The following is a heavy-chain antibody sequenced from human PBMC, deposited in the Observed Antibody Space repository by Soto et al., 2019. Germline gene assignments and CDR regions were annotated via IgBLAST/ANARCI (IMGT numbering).Heavy chain of an antibody. CDR1: GYTFTDHY. D-gene: IGHD3-22*01. CDR2: INPHSGGA. CDR3: ARSSTYKFDSSGYYDY. J-gene: IGHJ4*02. Sequence: QVQLVQSGAEVKKPGASVKVSCKASGYTFTDHYMHWVRHAPGQGLEWMGWINPHSGGANYAQSFQGRVTLTRDASINTAYMDLTRLTSGDAAVYYCARSSTYKFDSSGYYDYWGQGTLVTVSS. V-gene: IGHV1-2*02.